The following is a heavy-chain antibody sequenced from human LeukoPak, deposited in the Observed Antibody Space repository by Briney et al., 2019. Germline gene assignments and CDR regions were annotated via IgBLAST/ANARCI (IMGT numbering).Heavy chain of an antibody. CDR1: GDSVSSNSAA. Sequence: SQTLSLTCAISGDSVSSNSAAWNWIRQSPSRGLEWLGRTYYRSKWYNDYAVSVKSRITINPDTSKNQFSLQLNSVTPEDTAVYYCARERREKGVTTHLGGNYFDYWGQGTLVTVSS. V-gene: IGHV6-1*01. D-gene: IGHD4-17*01. CDR3: ARERREKGVTTHLGGNYFDY. CDR2: TYYRSKWYN. J-gene: IGHJ4*02.